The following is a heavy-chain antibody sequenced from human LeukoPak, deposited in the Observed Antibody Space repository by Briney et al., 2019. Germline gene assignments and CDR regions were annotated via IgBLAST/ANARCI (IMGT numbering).Heavy chain of an antibody. Sequence: GGSLRLSCAASGFTFSSYAMSWVRQAPGKGLEWVSAISGSGGSTYYADSVKGRFTISRDNSKNTLYLQMNSLRAEDTAVYYCAKRSRHYSSGWGGYWGQGTLVAVSS. J-gene: IGHJ4*02. V-gene: IGHV3-23*01. CDR1: GFTFSSYA. D-gene: IGHD6-19*01. CDR3: AKRSRHYSSGWGGY. CDR2: ISGSGGST.